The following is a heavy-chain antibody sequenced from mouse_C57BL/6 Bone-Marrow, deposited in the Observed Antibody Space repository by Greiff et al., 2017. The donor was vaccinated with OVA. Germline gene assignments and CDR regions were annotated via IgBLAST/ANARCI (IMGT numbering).Heavy chain of an antibody. V-gene: IGHV1-62-2*01. CDR1: GYTFTEYT. CDR2: FYPGSGSI. Sequence: VKLMESGAELVKPGASVKLSCKASGYTFTEYTIHWVKQRSGQGLEWIGWFYPGSGSIKYNEKFKDKATLTADKSSSTVYMELSRLTSEDSAVYFCARHAIPIYYGKWYFDVWGTGTTVTVSS. CDR3: ARHAIPIYYGKWYFDV. J-gene: IGHJ1*03. D-gene: IGHD2-1*01.